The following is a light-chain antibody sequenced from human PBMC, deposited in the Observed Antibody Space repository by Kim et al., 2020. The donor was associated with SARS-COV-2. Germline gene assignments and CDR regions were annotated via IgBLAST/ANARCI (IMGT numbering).Light chain of an antibody. Sequence: LSVSPGERATLSCRASQSVSSNLAWYQQKPGQAPRLLIYGTSTRATGIPARFSGSGSGTGFTLTISSLQSEDFAVYHCQQYNNWPYTFGQGTKLEI. CDR1: QSVSSN. V-gene: IGKV3-15*01. J-gene: IGKJ2*01. CDR2: GTS. CDR3: QQYNNWPYT.